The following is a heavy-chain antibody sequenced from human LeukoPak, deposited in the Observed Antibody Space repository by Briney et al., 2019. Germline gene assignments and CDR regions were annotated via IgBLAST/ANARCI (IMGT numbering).Heavy chain of an antibody. D-gene: IGHD6-19*01. J-gene: IGHJ4*02. CDR2: IWHDGSNK. CDR3: AKDARIFSSGPAGGYFDY. V-gene: IGHV3-33*06. Sequence: GGSLRLSCAGSGFIFSSYGMHWVRQAPGKGLEWVAVIWHDGSNKNHADSVKGRFTISRDNSKNTLYLQMNSLRAENTAVFYCAKDARIFSSGPAGGYFDYWGQGTLVTVSS. CDR1: GFIFSSYG.